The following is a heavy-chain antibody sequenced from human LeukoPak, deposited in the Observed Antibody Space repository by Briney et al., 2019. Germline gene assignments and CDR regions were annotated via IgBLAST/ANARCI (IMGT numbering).Heavy chain of an antibody. V-gene: IGHV4-61*02. Sequence: SQTLSLTCTVPGGSISSCSYYWIWIRQPAGKGLVGIGRIYTSGSTNYNPSLKSRVTISVDTSKNQFSLKLSSVTAADTAVYYCAREEGGYDYYYYCMDVWGQGTTVTVSS. D-gene: IGHD2-15*01. J-gene: IGHJ6*02. CDR1: GGSISSCSYY. CDR3: AREEGGYDYYYYCMDV. CDR2: IYTSGST.